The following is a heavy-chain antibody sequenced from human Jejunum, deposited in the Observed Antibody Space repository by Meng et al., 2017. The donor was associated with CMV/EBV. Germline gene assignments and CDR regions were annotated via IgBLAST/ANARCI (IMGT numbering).Heavy chain of an antibody. J-gene: IGHJ4*02. CDR1: ISSGYY. CDR3: ARWGTYYYDSSGSYFFDY. D-gene: IGHD3-22*01. V-gene: IGHV4-38-2*01. CDR2: IYHSGSP. Sequence: ISSGYYGGWIRPPPGKGLEWIGSIYHSGSPYYNPSLKSRITISVDTSKNQFSLNLSSVTAADTAVYYCARWGTYYYDSSGSYFFDYWGQGTLVTVSS.